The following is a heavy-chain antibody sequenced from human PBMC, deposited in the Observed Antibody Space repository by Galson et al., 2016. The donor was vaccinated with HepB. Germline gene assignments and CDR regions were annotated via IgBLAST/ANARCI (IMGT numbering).Heavy chain of an antibody. Sequence: SLRLSCAASGFTFSSYNMNWVRQAPGKGLEWVSSITGSSANYIFYPDSVKGRFTISRDNAKNSLYLQMNSLRAEDTAVYYCARAIYCSSSNCQGYYFDYWGQGTLVTVS. CDR2: ITGSSANYI. V-gene: IGHV3-21*01. CDR3: ARAIYCSSSNCQGYYFDY. D-gene: IGHD2-2*01. CDR1: GFTFSSYN. J-gene: IGHJ4*02.